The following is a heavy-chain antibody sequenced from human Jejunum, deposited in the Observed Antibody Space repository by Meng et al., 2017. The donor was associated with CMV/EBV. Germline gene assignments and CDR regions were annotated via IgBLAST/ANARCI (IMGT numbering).Heavy chain of an antibody. Sequence: GDDAMSWVRKAQGKGLEWVGFIRSKAYGGTTEYVASVKGRFIISRDDSKSIAYLQMNSLKTEDTAVYYCTKVPYSSGWGYYGMDVWGQGTTVTVSS. CDR2: IRSKAYGGTT. CDR1: GDDA. D-gene: IGHD6-19*01. CDR3: TKVPYSSGWGYYGMDV. V-gene: IGHV3-49*04. J-gene: IGHJ6*02.